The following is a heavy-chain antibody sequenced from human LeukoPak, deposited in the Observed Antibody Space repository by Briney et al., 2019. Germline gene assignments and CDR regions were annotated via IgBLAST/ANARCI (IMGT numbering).Heavy chain of an antibody. Sequence: SETLSLTCTVSGGSISSSSYYWGWIRQPPGKGLEWIGSIYYSGSTYYNPSLKSRVTISVDTSKNQFSLKLSSVTAADTAVYYCARDIEGWRPSFDYWGQGTLVTVSS. CDR3: ARDIEGWRPSFDY. CDR2: IYYSGST. J-gene: IGHJ4*02. CDR1: GGSISSSSYY. V-gene: IGHV4-39*02.